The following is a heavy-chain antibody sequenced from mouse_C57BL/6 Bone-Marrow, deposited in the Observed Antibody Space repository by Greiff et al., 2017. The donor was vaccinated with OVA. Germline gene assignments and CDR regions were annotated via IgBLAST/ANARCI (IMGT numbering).Heavy chain of an antibody. CDR3: TTGGGTDY. CDR2: IDPENGDT. CDR1: GFNIKDDY. Sequence: EVQLQQSGAELVRPGASVKLSCTASGFNIKDDYMHWVKQRPEQGLEWIGWIDPENGDTEYASKFQGKATITADTSSNTAYLQLSSLRSEDTAVEYCTTGGGTDYWGQGTTLTVSS. V-gene: IGHV14-4*01. J-gene: IGHJ2*01. D-gene: IGHD4-1*01.